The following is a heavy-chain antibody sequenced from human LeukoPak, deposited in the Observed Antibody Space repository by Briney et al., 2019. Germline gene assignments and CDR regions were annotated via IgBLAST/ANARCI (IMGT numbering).Heavy chain of an antibody. V-gene: IGHV4-59*08. D-gene: IGHD3-22*01. J-gene: IGHJ3*02. CDR2: MYYSGST. Sequence: SETLSLTCTVSGGSISTYYWSWIRQPPGKGLEWIGSMYYSGSTNYKPSLKSRVTISVGTSKNQFSLKLSSATAADTAVYYCARHAYYYDRSGSYEAFDIWGQGTMVTVSS. CDR1: GGSISTYY. CDR3: ARHAYYYDRSGSYEAFDI.